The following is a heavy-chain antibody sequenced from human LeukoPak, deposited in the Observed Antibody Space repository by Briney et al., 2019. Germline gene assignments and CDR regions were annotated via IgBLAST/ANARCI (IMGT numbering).Heavy chain of an antibody. J-gene: IGHJ5*02. Sequence: ASVKVSCKASGGTFSSYAISWVRQAPGQGLEWMGGIIPIFGTANYAQKFQGRVTITADESTSTAYMELSSLRSEDTAVYYCARVVTPRYCSTPICYWKGWFDPWGQGTLVTVSS. CDR1: GGTFSSYA. CDR2: IIPIFGTA. D-gene: IGHD2-2*01. V-gene: IGHV1-69*13. CDR3: ARVVTPRYCSTPICYWKGWFDP.